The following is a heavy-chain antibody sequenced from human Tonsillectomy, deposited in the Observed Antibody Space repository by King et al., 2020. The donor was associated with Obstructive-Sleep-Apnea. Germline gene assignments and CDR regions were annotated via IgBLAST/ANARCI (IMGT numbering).Heavy chain of an antibody. CDR3: ARDRGPKIVVVINRPLDY. V-gene: IGHV1-18*01. J-gene: IGHJ4*02. CDR1: GYTFTSYG. D-gene: IGHD3-22*01. CDR2: ISAYNGNT. Sequence: QLVQSGAEVKKPGASVKVSCKASGYTFTSYGISWVRQAPGQGLEWMGWISAYNGNTNYAQKLQGRVTMTTDTSTSTAYMELRSLRSDDTAVYYWARDRGPKIVVVINRPLDYWGQGTLVTVSS.